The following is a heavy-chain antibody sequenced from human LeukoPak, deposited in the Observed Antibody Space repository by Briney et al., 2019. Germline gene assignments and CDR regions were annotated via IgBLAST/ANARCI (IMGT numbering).Heavy chain of an antibody. CDR2: IDHSGST. CDR1: GGTFRGYF. V-gene: IGHV4-34*01. D-gene: IGHD3-10*01. Sequence: PSETLSPTCAVSGGTFRGYFWSWIRQPPGKGLAWIGEIDHSGSTNYNPSLESRVTVSVDTSKNLVSLNLKSVTAADTAVYYCARGVRFHVGSGNWFDLWGQGTLVTVSS. J-gene: IGHJ5*02. CDR3: ARGVRFHVGSGNWFDL.